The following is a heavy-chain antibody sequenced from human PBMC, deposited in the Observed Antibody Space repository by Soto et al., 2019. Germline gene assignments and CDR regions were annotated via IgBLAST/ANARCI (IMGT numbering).Heavy chain of an antibody. Sequence: QITLKESGPTLVKPTQTLTLTCTFSGFSLRNSGVGVGWIRQPPGKALEWLALIYWDDDKRYSPFLKSRLTITKDTPKNQVVLTIPNRDPVDTATFTCPNLPPGGSYFDYGGKEPWSPSPQ. D-gene: IGHD3-10*01. V-gene: IGHV2-5*02. J-gene: IGHJ4*01. CDR1: GFSLRNSGVG. CDR3: PNLPPGGSYFDY. CDR2: IYWDDDK.